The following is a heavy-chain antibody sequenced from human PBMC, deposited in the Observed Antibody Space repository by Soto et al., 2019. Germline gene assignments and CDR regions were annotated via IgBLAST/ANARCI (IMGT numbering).Heavy chain of an antibody. V-gene: IGHV3-7*04. CDR3: ARADYYDSSGYYCGN. Sequence: GSLXLSCAASGFTFRSHWMSWVRQAPGKGLEWVANIKQDGSEKYYVDSVKGRVTISRDNAKNSLYLQMNSLRAEDTAVYYCARADYYDSSGYYCGNWGQGTLVTVSS. CDR2: IKQDGSEK. J-gene: IGHJ4*02. CDR1: GFTFRSHW. D-gene: IGHD3-22*01.